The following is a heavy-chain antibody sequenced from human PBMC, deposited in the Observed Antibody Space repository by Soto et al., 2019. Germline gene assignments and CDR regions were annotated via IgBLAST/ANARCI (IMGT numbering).Heavy chain of an antibody. J-gene: IGHJ5*02. CDR2: FDPEDGET. Sequence: ASVKVPCKVSGYTLTELSMHWVRQAPGKGLEWVGGFDPEDGETIYAQKFQGRVTMTEDTSTDTAYMELSSLRSEDTAVYYCATALSGSYYEWFDPWGQGTLVTVSS. V-gene: IGHV1-24*01. CDR1: GYTLTELS. D-gene: IGHD1-26*01. CDR3: ATALSGSYYEWFDP.